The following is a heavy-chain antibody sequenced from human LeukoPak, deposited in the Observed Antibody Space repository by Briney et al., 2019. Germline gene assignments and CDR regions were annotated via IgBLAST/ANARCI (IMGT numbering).Heavy chain of an antibody. J-gene: IGHJ4*02. CDR1: GGSISSYY. CDR3: ARPAYSSGNVDY. D-gene: IGHD6-19*01. CDR2: IYYSGST. Sequence: SETLSLTCTVSGGSISSYYWSWIRQPPGKGLEWIGYIYYSGSTNYNPSLKSRVTISVDTSKNQFSLKLSSVTAADTAVYYCARPAYSSGNVDYWGQGTLVTVSS. V-gene: IGHV4-59*12.